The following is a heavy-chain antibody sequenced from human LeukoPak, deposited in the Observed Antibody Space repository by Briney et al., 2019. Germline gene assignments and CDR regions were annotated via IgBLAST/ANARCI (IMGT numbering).Heavy chain of an antibody. D-gene: IGHD4/OR15-4a*01. Sequence: PGGSLRLSCAASRFTFSNAWMNWVRRAPGKGLEWVGRIKSKADGETTDYASPVKGRFTISRDDSNNMVYLQMNSLKIEDTAAYYCAIDEPNYAPYDFDYWGQGTLVTVSS. J-gene: IGHJ4*02. CDR2: IKSKADGETT. CDR3: AIDEPNYAPYDFDY. CDR1: RFTFSNAW. V-gene: IGHV3-15*01.